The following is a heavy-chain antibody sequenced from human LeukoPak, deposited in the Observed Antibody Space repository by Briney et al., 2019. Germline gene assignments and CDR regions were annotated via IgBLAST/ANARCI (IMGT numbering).Heavy chain of an antibody. CDR1: RYTFTNYG. CDR2: ISAYNGNT. Sequence: ASARVSCKASRYTFTNYGISWVRQAPGQGLEWMGWISAYNGNTNYAQKLQGRVNMTTDTSTSTAYMELRSLRSDDTAVYYCARGGATPNSDAFDIWGQGTMVTVSS. D-gene: IGHD1-26*01. V-gene: IGHV1-18*01. J-gene: IGHJ3*02. CDR3: ARGGATPNSDAFDI.